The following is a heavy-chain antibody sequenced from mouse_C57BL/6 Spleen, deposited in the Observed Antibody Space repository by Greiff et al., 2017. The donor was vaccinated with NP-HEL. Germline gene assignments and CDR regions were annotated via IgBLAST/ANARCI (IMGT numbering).Heavy chain of an antibody. D-gene: IGHD1-1*01. CDR3: ARGDTTVVARYWYFDV. CDR2: ISYDGSN. CDR1: GYSITSGYY. J-gene: IGHJ1*03. Sequence: EVKLMESGPGLVKPSQSLSLTCSVTGYSITSGYYWNWIRQFPGNKLEWMGYISYDGSNNYNPSLKNRISITRDTSKNQFFLKLNSVTTEDTATYYCARGDTTVVARYWYFDVWGTGTTVTVSS. V-gene: IGHV3-6*01.